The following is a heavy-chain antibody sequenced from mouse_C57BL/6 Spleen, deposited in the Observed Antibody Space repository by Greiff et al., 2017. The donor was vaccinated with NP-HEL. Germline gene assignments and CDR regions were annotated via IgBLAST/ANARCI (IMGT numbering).Heavy chain of an antibody. J-gene: IGHJ4*01. V-gene: IGHV1-69*01. CDR1: GYTFTSYW. CDR2: IDPSDSYT. D-gene: IGHD3-3*01. Sequence: VQLQQPGAELVMPGASVKLSCKASGYTFTSYWMHWVKQRPGQGLEWIGEIDPSDSYTNYNQKFKGKSTSTVDKSSSTAYMQLSSLTSEDSAVYYCARRAGIYAMDYWGQGTSVTVSS. CDR3: ARRAGIYAMDY.